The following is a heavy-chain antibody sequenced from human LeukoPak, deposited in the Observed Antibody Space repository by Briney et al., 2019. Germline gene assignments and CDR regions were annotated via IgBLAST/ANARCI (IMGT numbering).Heavy chain of an antibody. CDR2: IYTSGST. J-gene: IGHJ4*02. V-gene: IGHV4-4*07. CDR1: GGSFSGYY. Sequence: SETLSLTCAVYGGSFSGYYWSWIRQPAGKGLEWIGRIYTSGSTNYNPSLKSRVTMSVDTSKNQFSLKLSSVTAADTAVYYCARDDGIAAAGTSGYWGQGTLVTVSS. CDR3: ARDDGIAAAGTSGY. D-gene: IGHD6-13*01.